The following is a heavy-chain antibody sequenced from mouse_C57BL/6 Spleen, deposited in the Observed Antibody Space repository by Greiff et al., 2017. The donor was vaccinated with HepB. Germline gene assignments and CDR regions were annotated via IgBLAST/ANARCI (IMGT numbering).Heavy chain of an antibody. D-gene: IGHD1-1*01. Sequence: QVHVKQPGTELVKPGASVKLSCKASGYTFTSYWMHWVKQRPGQGLEWIGNINPSNGGTNYNEKFKSKATLTVDKSSSTAYMQLSSLTSEDSAVYYCARGDYYGSHYWYFDVWGTGTTVTVSS. CDR2: INPSNGGT. V-gene: IGHV1-53*01. CDR3: ARGDYYGSHYWYFDV. CDR1: GYTFTSYW. J-gene: IGHJ1*03.